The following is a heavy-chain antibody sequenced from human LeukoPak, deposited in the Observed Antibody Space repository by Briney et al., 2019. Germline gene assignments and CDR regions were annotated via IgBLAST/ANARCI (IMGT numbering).Heavy chain of an antibody. Sequence: PGGSLRLSCAASGFTFSSYSMNWVRQAPGKGLEWVAVIFYDGSTKYYGDSVKGRFTISRDNSKKTLYLQMNSLRAEDTAVYYCARDPRGPTGYDSRGRDSFDYWGQGTLVTVSS. J-gene: IGHJ4*02. CDR2: IFYDGSTK. D-gene: IGHD3-22*01. CDR3: ARDPRGPTGYDSRGRDSFDY. CDR1: GFTFSSYS. V-gene: IGHV3-30*03.